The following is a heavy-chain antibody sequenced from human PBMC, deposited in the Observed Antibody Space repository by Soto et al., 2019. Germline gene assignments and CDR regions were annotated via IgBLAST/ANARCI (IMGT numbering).Heavy chain of an antibody. CDR2: IIPIFGTA. V-gene: IGHV1-69*13. J-gene: IGHJ4*02. CDR1: GGTFSSYA. Sequence: GASVKVSCKASGGTFSSYAISWVRQAPGQGLEWMGGIIPIFGTANYAQKFQGRVTITADESTSTAYMELSSLRSEDTAVYYCATGIRYYDSSGYSPRDYWGQGTLGTVS. CDR3: ATGIRYYDSSGYSPRDY. D-gene: IGHD3-22*01.